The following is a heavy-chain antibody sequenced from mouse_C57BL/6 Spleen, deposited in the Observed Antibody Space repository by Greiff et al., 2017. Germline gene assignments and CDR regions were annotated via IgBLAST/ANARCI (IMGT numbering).Heavy chain of an antibody. J-gene: IGHJ1*03. D-gene: IGHD1-1*01. Sequence: EVQLVESGGGLVKPGGSLKLSCAASGFTFSSYTMSWVRQTPEKRLEWVATISGGGGNTYYPDSVKGRFTISSDNAKTTLYLQMSSLRSEDTALYDCARRSSYGYFDVWGTGTTVTVSS. V-gene: IGHV5-9*01. CDR2: ISGGGGNT. CDR3: ARRSSYGYFDV. CDR1: GFTFSSYT.